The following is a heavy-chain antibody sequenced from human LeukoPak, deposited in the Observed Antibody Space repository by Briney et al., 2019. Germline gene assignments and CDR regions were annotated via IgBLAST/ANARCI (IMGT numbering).Heavy chain of an antibody. CDR2: IWYDGSNK. D-gene: IGHD3-22*01. CDR3: ATDYDGSGYYYFDY. Sequence: GRSLRLSCAASGFTFSSYGMHWVRQAPGKGLEWVAVIWYDGSNKYYADSVKGGFTISRDNSKNTLYLHMNSLRAEDTAVYYCATDYDGSGYYYFDYWGQGTLVTVSS. CDR1: GFTFSSYG. V-gene: IGHV3-33*01. J-gene: IGHJ4*02.